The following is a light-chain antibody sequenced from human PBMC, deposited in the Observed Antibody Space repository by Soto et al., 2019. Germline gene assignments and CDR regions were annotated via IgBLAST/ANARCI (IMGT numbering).Light chain of an antibody. J-gene: IGLJ1*01. CDR1: AGAVTSGYY. V-gene: IGLV7-43*01. CDR2: DTS. CDR3: LLYYGGYV. Sequence: QSVVTQEPSLTVSPGGTVTLTCASSAGAVTSGYYPNWFQQKPGQAPRSLIYDTSNKHSWTPARFSGSLLGGKAALTLSGVQPEDEAEYYCLLYYGGYVFGTGTKLTVL.